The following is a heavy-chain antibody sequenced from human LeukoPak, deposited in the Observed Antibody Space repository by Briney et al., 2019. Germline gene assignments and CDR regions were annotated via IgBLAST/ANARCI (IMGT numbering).Heavy chain of an antibody. V-gene: IGHV1-18*01. D-gene: IGHD3-22*01. Sequence: ASVKVSCKASGYTFTSHGISWVRQAPGQGLEWMGWISAYNGNTNYAQKLQGRVTMTTDTSTSTAYMELRSLRSDDTAVYYCAREVVVMDAFDIWGQGTMVTVSS. J-gene: IGHJ3*02. CDR3: AREVVVMDAFDI. CDR1: GYTFTSHG. CDR2: ISAYNGNT.